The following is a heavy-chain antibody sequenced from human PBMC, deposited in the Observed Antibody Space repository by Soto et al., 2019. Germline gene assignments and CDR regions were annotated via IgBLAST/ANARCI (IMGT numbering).Heavy chain of an antibody. D-gene: IGHD4-4*01. J-gene: IGHJ4*02. CDR3: ATIGDVTFHY. V-gene: IGHV3-7*02. Sequence: EVQLVESGGGLVQPGGSLRLSCTTSGLAFSTYWMAWVRQAPGKGLEWVGNTKPDETETYYADSVEGRFTISRDNAKNSLYLQMNSLRVGDTAVYYCATIGDVTFHYWGQGTQVTVSS. CDR2: TKPDETET. CDR1: GLAFSTYW.